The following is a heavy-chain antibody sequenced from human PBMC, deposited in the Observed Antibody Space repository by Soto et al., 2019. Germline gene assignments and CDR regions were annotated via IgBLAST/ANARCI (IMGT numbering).Heavy chain of an antibody. CDR2: IYPSGST. Sequence: SSETLSLTCTVSGGSLRSLYWSWIRQPPGKGLEWIGHIYPSGSTDYNPSLKSRVTISSDTSESQCAVKVHSVTPADTAVYYCARGDGYNSAFDIWGQGTMVTLSS. V-gene: IGHV4-59*01. CDR1: GGSLRSLY. CDR3: ARGDGYNSAFDI. J-gene: IGHJ3*02. D-gene: IGHD5-12*01.